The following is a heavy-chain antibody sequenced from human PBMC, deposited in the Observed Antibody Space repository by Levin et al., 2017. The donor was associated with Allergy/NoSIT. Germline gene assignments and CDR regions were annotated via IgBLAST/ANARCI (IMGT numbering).Heavy chain of an antibody. CDR2: IRSKAYGGTT. CDR1: GFTFGDYG. D-gene: IGHD3-9*01. V-gene: IGHV3-49*03. Sequence: GGSLRLSCATSGFTFGDYGLGWFRQAPGKGLEWLGFIRSKAYGGTTEYAASVKGRFTISRDDSKSIAHLQMNSLRIEDTAMYYCSRSRGYDLLIGYYQYWGQGTLVTVSS. J-gene: IGHJ1*01. CDR3: SRSRGYDLLIGYYQY.